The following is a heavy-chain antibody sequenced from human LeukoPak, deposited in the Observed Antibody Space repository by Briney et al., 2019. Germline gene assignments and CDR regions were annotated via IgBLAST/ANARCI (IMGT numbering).Heavy chain of an antibody. CDR1: GGSFSGYY. CDR2: INHSGST. CDR3: ARGRYCSGGSCYSLYAFDS. D-gene: IGHD2-15*01. J-gene: IGHJ3*02. Sequence: SETLSLTCAVYGGSFSGYYWSWIRQPPGKGLEWIGEINHSGSTNYNPSLKSRVTISVDTSKNQFSLKLSSVTAADTAVYYCARGRYCSGGSCYSLYAFDSWGQGTMATVSS. V-gene: IGHV4-34*01.